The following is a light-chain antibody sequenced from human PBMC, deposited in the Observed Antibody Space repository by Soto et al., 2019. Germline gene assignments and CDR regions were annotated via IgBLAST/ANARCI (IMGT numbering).Light chain of an antibody. J-gene: IGKJ1*01. CDR1: QSVYSSL. V-gene: IGKV3-20*01. CDR3: QQYGRPWT. Sequence: ENVLTQSPGTLSLSPGERATLSCRASQSVYSSLLAWYQQKPGQTPRLLIYGASSRATGIPDRFSGSGSGSDFTLTISNLEPEDVAVYYCQQYGRPWTFGQGTKVEIK. CDR2: GAS.